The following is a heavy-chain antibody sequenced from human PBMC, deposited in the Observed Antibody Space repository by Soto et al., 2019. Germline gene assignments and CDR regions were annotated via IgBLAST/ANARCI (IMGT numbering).Heavy chain of an antibody. CDR1: GGSISSTTYN. CDR2: IYYSGST. J-gene: IGHJ3*02. CDR3: ARLTDAFEI. Sequence: QLQLQESGPGLVKPSETLSLTCTVSGGSISSTTYNWAWIRQPPGKGLEWVGRIYYSGSTYYNPSLKSLVTISVDTSKNQFSLKLSSVTAADTAVYYCARLTDAFEIWGQGTMVTVSS. V-gene: IGHV4-39*01.